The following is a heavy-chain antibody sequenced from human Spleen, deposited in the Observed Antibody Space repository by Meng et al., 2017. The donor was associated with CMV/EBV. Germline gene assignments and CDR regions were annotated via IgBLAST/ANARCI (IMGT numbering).Heavy chain of an antibody. CDR3: ARVRSNGWYFPCAFDI. CDR1: GGSINSYY. D-gene: IGHD6-19*01. CDR2: IYYSGYT. J-gene: IGHJ3*02. Sequence: SETLSLTCTVSGGSINSYYWGWVRQPPGKGLEWIGYIYYSGYTKYYPALQSRVSITVDTPTSQFSLKLNSVTAADTAVYYCARVRSNGWYFPCAFDIWGQGRLVTVSS. V-gene: IGHV4-59*01.